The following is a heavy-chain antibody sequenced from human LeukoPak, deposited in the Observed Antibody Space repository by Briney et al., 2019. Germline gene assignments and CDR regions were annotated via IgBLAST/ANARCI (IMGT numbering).Heavy chain of an antibody. J-gene: IGHJ6*03. D-gene: IGHD1-7*01. Sequence: GRSLRLSCAASGFTFSSYGMHWVRQAPGKGLEWVAFIRYDGSNKYYADSVKGRFTISRDNSKNTLYLQMNSLRAEDTAVYYCAKGRGTTQGYYYYYMDVWGKGTTVTVSS. CDR3: AKGRGTTQGYYYYYMDV. CDR2: IRYDGSNK. V-gene: IGHV3-30*02. CDR1: GFTFSSYG.